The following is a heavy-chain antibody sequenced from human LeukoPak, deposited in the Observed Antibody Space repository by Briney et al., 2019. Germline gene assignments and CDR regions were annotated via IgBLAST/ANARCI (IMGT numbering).Heavy chain of an antibody. D-gene: IGHD2-15*01. CDR2: IKKNGGEE. Sequence: GGSLGLSCAASGLTFSDYWMAWVRQAPGKGLEWVANIKKNGGEEYYMDSVRGRFTVSRDNAQNSLYLQMNSLRVEDTALYYCTKDVLAGGLDYWGPGTLVTVSS. V-gene: IGHV3-7*03. J-gene: IGHJ4*01. CDR1: GLTFSDYW. CDR3: TKDVLAGGLDY.